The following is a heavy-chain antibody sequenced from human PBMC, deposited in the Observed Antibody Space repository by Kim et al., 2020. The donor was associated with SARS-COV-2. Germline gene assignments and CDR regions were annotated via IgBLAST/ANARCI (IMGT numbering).Heavy chain of an antibody. D-gene: IGHD2-15*01. V-gene: IGHV4-59*09. J-gene: IGHJ6*02. CDR3: ARGSAVAVGRCCYYCVDV. Sequence: KSRVTISVATSKNQFSLKLSSVTAADTAVYYCARGSAVAVGRCCYYCVDVWGQGTPVTVSS.